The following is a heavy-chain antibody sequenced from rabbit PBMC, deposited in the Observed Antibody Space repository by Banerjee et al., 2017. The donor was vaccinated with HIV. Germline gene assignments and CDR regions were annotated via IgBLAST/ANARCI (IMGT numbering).Heavy chain of an antibody. CDR3: ARNRNL. CDR2: IYAGGSDST. J-gene: IGHJ4*01. V-gene: IGHV1S45*01. Sequence: QEQLEESGGGLVKPEGSLTLTCKASGFSFSNKYVMCWVRQAPGKGLEWIACIYAGGSDSTYYASWAKGRFTISKTSSTTVTLQMTSLTAADTATYFCARNRNLWGPGTLVTVS. CDR1: GFSFSNKYV.